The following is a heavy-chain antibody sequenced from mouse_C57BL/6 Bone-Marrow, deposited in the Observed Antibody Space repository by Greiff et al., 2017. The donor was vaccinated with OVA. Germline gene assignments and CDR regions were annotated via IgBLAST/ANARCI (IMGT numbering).Heavy chain of an antibody. CDR2: ISDGGSYT. CDR3: ARGGTGWFAY. D-gene: IGHD4-1*01. CDR1: GFTFSSYA. Sequence: EVKLMESGGGLVKPGGSLKLSCAASGFTFSSYAMSWVRQTPEKRLEWVATISDGGSYTYYPDNVKGRFTISRDNAKNNLYLQMSHLKSEDTAMYYCARGGTGWFAYWGQGTLVTVSA. J-gene: IGHJ3*01. V-gene: IGHV5-4*03.